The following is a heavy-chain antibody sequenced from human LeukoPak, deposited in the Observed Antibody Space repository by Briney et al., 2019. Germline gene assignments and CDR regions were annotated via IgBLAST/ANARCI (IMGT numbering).Heavy chain of an antibody. CDR3: ARDSRSGSSSDY. V-gene: IGHV4-39*07. CDR2: IYYSGST. D-gene: IGHD1-26*01. J-gene: IGHJ4*02. Sequence: SETLSLTCTVSGGSISSSSYYWGWIRQPPGKGLEWIGSIYYSGSTYYNPSLKSRVTISVDTSKNQFSLKLSSVTAADTAVYYCARDSRSGSSSDYWGQGTLVTVSS. CDR1: GGSISSSSYY.